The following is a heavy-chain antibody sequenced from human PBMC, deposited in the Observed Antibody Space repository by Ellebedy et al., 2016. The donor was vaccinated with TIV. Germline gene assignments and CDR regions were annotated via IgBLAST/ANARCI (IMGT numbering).Heavy chain of an antibody. J-gene: IGHJ4*02. CDR1: GGSIRSSSYY. D-gene: IGHD6-6*01. V-gene: IGHV4-39*01. CDR3: GGPGAIAARHSPLFDY. Sequence: MPSETLSLTCTVSGGSIRSSSYYRGWIRQPPGKGLEWIGSIYYSGSTYYNPSLKSRATISVHTSKNQVSLKLSSVTAADTAVYYCGGPGAIAARHSPLFDYWGQGTLVTVSS. CDR2: IYYSGST.